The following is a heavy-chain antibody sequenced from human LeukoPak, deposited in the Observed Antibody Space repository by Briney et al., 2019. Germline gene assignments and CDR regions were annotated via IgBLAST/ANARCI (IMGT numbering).Heavy chain of an antibody. Sequence: GGSLRLSCAASGFTFSSYAMRWVRQAPGKGLEWVSAISGSGGSTYYADSVKGRFTISRDNSKNTLYLQMNSLRAEDTAVYYCAKEVERWLHLTVDYWGQGTLVTVSS. V-gene: IGHV3-23*01. CDR3: AKEVERWLHLTVDY. CDR2: ISGSGGST. J-gene: IGHJ4*02. D-gene: IGHD5-24*01. CDR1: GFTFSSYA.